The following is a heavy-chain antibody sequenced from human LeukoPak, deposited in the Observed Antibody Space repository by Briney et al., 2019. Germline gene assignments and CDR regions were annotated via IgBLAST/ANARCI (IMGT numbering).Heavy chain of an antibody. Sequence: PGGSLRLSCAASGFTFSSFAMSWVRQAPGKGLEWVSAISNNGGYTYYADSVQGRFTISRDNSKSTLCLQMNSLKTDDTAVYYCTRYGDYWGQGVLVTVSS. V-gene: IGHV3-23*01. CDR3: TRYGDY. D-gene: IGHD1-1*01. J-gene: IGHJ4*02. CDR1: GFTFSSFA. CDR2: ISNNGGYT.